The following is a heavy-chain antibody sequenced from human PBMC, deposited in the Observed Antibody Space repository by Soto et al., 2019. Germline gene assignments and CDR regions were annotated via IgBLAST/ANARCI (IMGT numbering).Heavy chain of an antibody. CDR3: ASSVTTHYGMDV. CDR1: GYSFTSYW. J-gene: IGHJ6*02. CDR2: IDPSDSYT. Sequence: PGESLKISCKGSGYSFTSYWISWVRQMPGKGLEWMGRIDPSDSYTNYSPSFQGHVTISADKSISTAYLQWSSLKASDTAMYYCASSVTTHYGMDVWGQGTTVTVSS. D-gene: IGHD4-4*01. V-gene: IGHV5-10-1*01.